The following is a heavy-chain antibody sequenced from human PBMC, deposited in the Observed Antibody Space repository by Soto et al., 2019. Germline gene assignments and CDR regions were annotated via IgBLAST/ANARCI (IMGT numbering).Heavy chain of an antibody. CDR3: ARADAPYYYDYSGFYFGY. CDR1: GGSVTASNY. CDR2: TA. Sequence: QLQLEESGPGLVKPSETLSLPCTVSGGSVTASNYWGWIRQPPGKGLERIGSTASSNPSLMSRVPISVDTSKNQFSLTLNSVTTADTAVYYCARADAPYYYDYSGFYFGYWGQGTLVTVSP. D-gene: IGHD3-22*01. V-gene: IGHV4-39*01. J-gene: IGHJ4*02.